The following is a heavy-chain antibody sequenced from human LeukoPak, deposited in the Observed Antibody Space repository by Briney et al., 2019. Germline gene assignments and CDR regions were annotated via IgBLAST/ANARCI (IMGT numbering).Heavy chain of an antibody. Sequence: PSETLSLTCAVYGGSFSGYYWSWIRQPPGKGLEWIGEINHSGSTNYNPSLESRVTISVDTSKNQFSLKLSSVTAADTAVYYCARVGASLGVTTSWFDPWGQGTLVTVSS. D-gene: IGHD4-17*01. J-gene: IGHJ5*02. CDR1: GGSFSGYY. CDR3: ARVGASLGVTTSWFDP. V-gene: IGHV4-34*01. CDR2: INHSGST.